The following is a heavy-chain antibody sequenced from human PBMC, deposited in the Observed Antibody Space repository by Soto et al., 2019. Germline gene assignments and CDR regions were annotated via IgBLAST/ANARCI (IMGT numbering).Heavy chain of an antibody. CDR1: GGTFRRSG. CDR3: ARCPQPPDTADPYAVDV. Sequence: QVQLVQSGTEVKKPGASVKVSCKASGGTFRRSGFHWVRQAPGQGLEWMGMIVPSVDTTNYAQKFQARATISADQFTSTVYMELRSLRSEDTAVYYCARCPQPPDTADPYAVDVWGQGTRVIVSS. D-gene: IGHD5-18*01. CDR2: IVPSVDTT. J-gene: IGHJ6*02. V-gene: IGHV1-69*18.